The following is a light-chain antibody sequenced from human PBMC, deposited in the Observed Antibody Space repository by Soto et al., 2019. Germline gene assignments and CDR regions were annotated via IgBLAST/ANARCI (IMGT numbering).Light chain of an antibody. CDR3: QVWDTTTVQYI. CDR2: DAR. J-gene: IGLJ1*01. Sequence: SYELTQPPSVSVAPGQTATISCGGDDVGGKSVQWYQQKPGQAPVLVLYDARDRPSGIPERFSGSNSGNTATLTISWVEAGDEADFYCQVWDTTTVQYIFGSGTKVTVL. CDR1: DVGGKS. V-gene: IGLV3-21*02.